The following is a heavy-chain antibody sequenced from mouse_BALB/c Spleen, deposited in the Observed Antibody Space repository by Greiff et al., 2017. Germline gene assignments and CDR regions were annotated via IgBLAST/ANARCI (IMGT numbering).Heavy chain of an antibody. CDR2: ILPGSGST. D-gene: IGHD2-3*01. J-gene: IGHJ4*01. CDR3: ARSMTSYAMDY. Sequence: QVQLQQSGAELMKPGASVKISCKATGYTFSSYWIEWVKQRPGHGLEWIGEILPGSGSTNYNEKFKGKATFTADTSSNTAYMQLSSLTSEDSAVYYCARSMTSYAMDYWGQGTSVTVSS. V-gene: IGHV1-9*01. CDR1: GYTFSSYW.